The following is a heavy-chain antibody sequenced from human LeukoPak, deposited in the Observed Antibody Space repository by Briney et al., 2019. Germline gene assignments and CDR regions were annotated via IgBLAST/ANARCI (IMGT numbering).Heavy chain of an antibody. CDR3: ARGPISGWSADY. CDR2: ISSSSSII. J-gene: IGHJ4*02. D-gene: IGHD6-19*01. Sequence: GGSLRLSCAASGFTFSSFSMNWVRQAPGKGLEWVSYISSSSSIIYCADSVKGRFTISRDNAKNSLYLQMNSLRDEDTAVYYCARGPISGWSADYWGQGTLVTVSS. V-gene: IGHV3-48*02. CDR1: GFTFSSFS.